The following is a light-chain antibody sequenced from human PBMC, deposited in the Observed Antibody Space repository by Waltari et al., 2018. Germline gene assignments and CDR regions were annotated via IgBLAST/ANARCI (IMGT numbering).Light chain of an antibody. J-gene: IGLJ2*01. Sequence: QSALTQPASVSGSPGQSITISCTGRSTDAGPHTYVSWYQQHPGKAPKLIIYDVSHRPSGIANRVSGARSGDTASLTSSGLQAEDEAEYFCCSYANMVTLFVVFGGGTKLTVL. CDR2: DVS. V-gene: IGLV2-14*03. CDR3: CSYANMVTLFVV. CDR1: STDAGPHTY.